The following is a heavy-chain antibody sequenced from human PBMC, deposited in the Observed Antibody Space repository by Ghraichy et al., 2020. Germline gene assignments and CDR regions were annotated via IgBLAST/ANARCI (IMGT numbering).Heavy chain of an antibody. CDR2: IYSNGGA. V-gene: IGHV3-53*01. CDR1: GFTVSNNY. D-gene: IGHD2-15*01. Sequence: GGSLRLSCAASGFTVSNNYMTWVRQAPGRGLEWVSVIYSNGGAYYEDSVKGRFTISRDNSKNMLYLQMNSLRAEDTAVYYCARDSLSYCSVSACSGNAFDIWGQGTMVTVSS. CDR3: ARDSLSYCSVSACSGNAFDI. J-gene: IGHJ3*02.